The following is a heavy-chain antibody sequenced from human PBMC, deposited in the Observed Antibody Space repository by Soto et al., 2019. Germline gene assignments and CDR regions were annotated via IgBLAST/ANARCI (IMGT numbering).Heavy chain of an antibody. Sequence: ASVKVSCKASGYTFTGYYMHWVRQAPGQGLEWMGWINPNSGGTNYAQKFQGRVTMTRDTSISTAYMELSRLRSDDTAVYYCASTAMGVYWYFDLWGRSTLVTVSS. J-gene: IGHJ2*01. CDR2: INPNSGGT. CDR1: GYTFTGYY. D-gene: IGHD5-18*01. CDR3: ASTAMGVYWYFDL. V-gene: IGHV1-2*02.